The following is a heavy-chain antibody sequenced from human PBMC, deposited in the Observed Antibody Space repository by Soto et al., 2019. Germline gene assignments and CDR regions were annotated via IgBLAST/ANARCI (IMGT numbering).Heavy chain of an antibody. V-gene: IGHV3-13*05. CDR1: GFTFRNYD. CDR2: ISAAGDP. J-gene: IGHJ6*02. Sequence: EVQLVESGGGLVQPGGSLRLSCEASGFTFRNYDMHWVRQGTGKGLEWVSGISAAGDPDYADSVEGRFTISRENAQNSFFLQMNSLRVVDPAVYYCARTDRDFYGLDVWGQGTTVIVSS. CDR3: ARTDRDFYGLDV.